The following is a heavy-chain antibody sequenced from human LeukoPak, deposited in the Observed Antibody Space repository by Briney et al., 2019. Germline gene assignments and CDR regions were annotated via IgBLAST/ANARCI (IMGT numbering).Heavy chain of an antibody. CDR2: IYYSGST. CDR3: ARGLGLARIVVVVAATGPVAGNWFDP. CDR1: GGSISSSSYY. D-gene: IGHD2-15*01. Sequence: PSETLSLTCTVSGGSISSSSYYWGWIRQPPGKGLEWIGSIYYSGSTNYNPSLKSRVTISVDTSKNQFSLKLSSVTAADTAVYYCARGLGLARIVVVVAATGPVAGNWFDPWGQGTLVTVSS. J-gene: IGHJ5*02. V-gene: IGHV4-39*07.